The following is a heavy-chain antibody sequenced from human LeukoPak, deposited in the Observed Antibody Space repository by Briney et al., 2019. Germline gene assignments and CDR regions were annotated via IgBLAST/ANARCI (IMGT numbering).Heavy chain of an antibody. CDR2: IRSSGNTI. V-gene: IGHV3-11*04. CDR3: ARHGYSDSYFDY. J-gene: IGHJ4*02. CDR1: GFTVSNSY. D-gene: IGHD1-26*01. Sequence: GGSLRLSCAASGFTVSNSYMCWVRQAPGKGLEWVSYIRSSGNTIYYADSVKGRFTISRDNAKNSLYLQMNSLRAEDTAVYYCARHGYSDSYFDYWGQGTLVTVSS.